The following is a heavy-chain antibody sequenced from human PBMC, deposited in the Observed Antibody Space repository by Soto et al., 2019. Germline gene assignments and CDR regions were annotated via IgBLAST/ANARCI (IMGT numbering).Heavy chain of an antibody. CDR2: ISFDGTKK. J-gene: IGHJ6*02. CDR1: GFTFNIYA. CDR3: AREDDYGYRYLNYALDV. D-gene: IGHD4-17*01. Sequence: GGSLRLSCAASGFTFNIYALHLVRQSPGKGLEWVAFISFDGTKKYYSDSVKGRFTISRDNLKNTLYLQMNNLRVEDAALYFSAREDDYGYRYLNYALDVWGQGTPVTF. V-gene: IGHV3-30-3*01.